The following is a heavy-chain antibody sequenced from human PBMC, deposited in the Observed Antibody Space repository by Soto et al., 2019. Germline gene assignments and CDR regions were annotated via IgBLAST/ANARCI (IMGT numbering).Heavy chain of an antibody. CDR3: AREAVLVPAAMRDYYYYGMDV. D-gene: IGHD2-2*01. J-gene: IGHJ6*02. V-gene: IGHV3-33*01. CDR1: GFTFSSYG. CDR2: IWYDGSNK. Sequence: GGSLRLSCAASGFTFSSYGMHWVRQAPGKGLEWVAVIWYDGSNKYYADSVKGRFTISRDNSKNTLYLQMNSLRAEDTAVYYCAREAVLVPAAMRDYYYYGMDVWGQGTTVTVSS.